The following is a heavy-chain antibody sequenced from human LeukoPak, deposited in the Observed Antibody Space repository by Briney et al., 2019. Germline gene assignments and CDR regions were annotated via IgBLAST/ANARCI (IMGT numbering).Heavy chain of an antibody. CDR3: ARRIQLWFHRGYSGYEIDY. J-gene: IGHJ4*02. CDR2: INHSGST. D-gene: IGHD5-12*01. V-gene: IGHV4-34*01. CDR1: GGSFSGYY. Sequence: SETLSLTCAVYGGSFSGYYWSWIRQPPGKGLEWIGEINHSGSTNYNPSLKSRVTISVDTSKNQFSLKLSSVTAADTAVYYCARRIQLWFHRGYSGYEIDYWGQGTLVTVSS.